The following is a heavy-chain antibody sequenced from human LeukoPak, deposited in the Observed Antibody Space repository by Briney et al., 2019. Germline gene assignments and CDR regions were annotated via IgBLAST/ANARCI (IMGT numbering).Heavy chain of an antibody. CDR1: GGSISSSSYY. CDR2: IYYSGST. CDR3: ARHSGGTAMVMDY. D-gene: IGHD5-18*01. J-gene: IGHJ4*02. V-gene: IGHV4-39*01. Sequence: PSETLSLTCTVSGGSISSSSYYWGWIRQPPGKGLEWIGGIYYSGSTYYNPSLKSRVTISVDTSKNQFSLKLSSVTAADTAVYYCARHSGGTAMVMDYWGQGTLVTVSS.